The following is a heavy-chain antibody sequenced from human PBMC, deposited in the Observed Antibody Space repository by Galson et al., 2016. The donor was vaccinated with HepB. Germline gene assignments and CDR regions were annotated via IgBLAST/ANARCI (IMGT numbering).Heavy chain of an antibody. D-gene: IGHD2-2*01. Sequence: CAISGDSVSSNSAAWNWIRQSPSRGLEWLGRTYYRSKWYNHYAVSVKSRITIDPDTSRNQISLQLNSVTPEDTAVYYCARDTSTWDGLGTEYFHHWGQGTLVTVSS. CDR3: ARDTSTWDGLGTEYFHH. J-gene: IGHJ1*01. V-gene: IGHV6-1*01. CDR1: GDSVSSNSAA. CDR2: TYYRSKWYN.